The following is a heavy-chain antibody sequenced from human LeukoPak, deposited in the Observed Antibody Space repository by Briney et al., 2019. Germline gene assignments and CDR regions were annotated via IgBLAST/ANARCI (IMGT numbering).Heavy chain of an antibody. CDR1: GGSFSGYY. V-gene: IGHV4-34*01. CDR3: ARGDIVVVPAADASNYYYYYMNV. Sequence: SETLSLTCAVYGGSFSGYYWSWIRQPPGKGLEWIGEINHSGSTNYNPSLKSRVTISVDTSKNQFSLKLSSVTAADTAVYYCARGDIVVVPAADASNYYYYYMNVWGKGTTVTISS. CDR2: INHSGST. J-gene: IGHJ6*03. D-gene: IGHD2-2*01.